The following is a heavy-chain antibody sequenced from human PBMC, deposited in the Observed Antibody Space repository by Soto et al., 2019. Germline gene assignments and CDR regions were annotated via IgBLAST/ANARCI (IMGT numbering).Heavy chain of an antibody. D-gene: IGHD2-2*01. CDR2: ISYDGSNK. Sequence: QVQLVESGGGVVQPGRSLRLSCAASGFTFSSYGMHWVRQAPGKGLEWVAVISYDGSNKYYADSVKGRFTISRDNSKNTLYRKMNSLGAEDTAVYYWAKGPAIVLVPAAMNYYYGMDVGGQGTTVTVSS. CDR3: AKGPAIVLVPAAMNYYYGMDV. J-gene: IGHJ6*02. CDR1: GFTFSSYG. V-gene: IGHV3-30*18.